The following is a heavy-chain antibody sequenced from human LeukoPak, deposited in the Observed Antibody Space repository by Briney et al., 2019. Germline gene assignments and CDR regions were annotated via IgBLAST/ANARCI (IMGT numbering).Heavy chain of an antibody. CDR3: ARRGDDILTGYYYFDY. CDR2: IYYSGST. CDR1: GGSISSGGYY. J-gene: IGHJ4*02. Sequence: SETLSLTCTVSGGSISSGGYYWSWTRQHPGKGLEWIGYIYYSGSTYYNPSLKSRVTISVDTSKNQFSLKLSSVTAADTAVYYCARRGDDILTGYYYFDYWGQGTLVTVSS. V-gene: IGHV4-31*03. D-gene: IGHD3-9*01.